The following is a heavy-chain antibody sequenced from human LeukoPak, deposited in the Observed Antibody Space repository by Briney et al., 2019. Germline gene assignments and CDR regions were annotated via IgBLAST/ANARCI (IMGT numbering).Heavy chain of an antibody. Sequence: PGGSLRLSCAASGFTFSSYSMNWVRQAPGKGLGWVSSISSSSSYIYYADSVKGRFTISRDNAKNSLYLQMNSLRAEDTAVYYCAREFPTYYYDSSGYSSFDYWGQGTLVTVSS. CDR1: GFTFSSYS. V-gene: IGHV3-21*01. CDR2: ISSSSSYI. CDR3: AREFPTYYYDSSGYSSFDY. D-gene: IGHD3-22*01. J-gene: IGHJ4*02.